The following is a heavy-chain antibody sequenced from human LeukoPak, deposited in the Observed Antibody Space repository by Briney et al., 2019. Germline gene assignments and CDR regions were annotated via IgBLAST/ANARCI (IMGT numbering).Heavy chain of an antibody. D-gene: IGHD4-11*01. Sequence: SSETLSLTCTVSGGSVRSGSYYWSWIRQPPGKGLEWIGYIYYSGSTNYNPSLKSRVTISVDTSKNQFSLKLNSVTAADTAVYYCARDRVRGNSNPFFDYWGQGTLVTVSS. CDR3: ARDRVRGNSNPFFDY. V-gene: IGHV4-61*01. CDR1: GGSVRSGSYY. CDR2: IYYSGST. J-gene: IGHJ4*02.